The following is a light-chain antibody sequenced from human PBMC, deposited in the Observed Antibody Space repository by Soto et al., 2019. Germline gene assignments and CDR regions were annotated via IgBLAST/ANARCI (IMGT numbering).Light chain of an antibody. V-gene: IGKV1-39*01. CDR2: AAS. Sequence: DIQMTQSPSSLSASVGDRVTVTCRTSHIVDTSLNWYQQKPGKAPKLLIYAASSVQSGVPAGLSGSGSATFFTLTIHNLQPDDFATYFCQQTHSIPPTFGPGTKVDIK. CDR1: HIVDTS. CDR3: QQTHSIPPT. J-gene: IGKJ2*01.